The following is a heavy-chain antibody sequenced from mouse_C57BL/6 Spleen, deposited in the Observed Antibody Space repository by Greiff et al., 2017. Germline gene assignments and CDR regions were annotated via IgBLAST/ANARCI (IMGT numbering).Heavy chain of an antibody. CDR1: GYSITSGYY. Sequence: EVQLQESGPGLVKPSQSLSLTCSVTGYSITSGYYWNWIRQFPGNKLEWMGYISYDGSNNYNPSLKNRISITRDTSKNQFFLKLNSVNTEDTATYYCARGSVEAMDYWGQGTSVTVSS. J-gene: IGHJ4*01. V-gene: IGHV3-6*01. CDR3: ARGSVEAMDY. CDR2: ISYDGSN. D-gene: IGHD3-2*02.